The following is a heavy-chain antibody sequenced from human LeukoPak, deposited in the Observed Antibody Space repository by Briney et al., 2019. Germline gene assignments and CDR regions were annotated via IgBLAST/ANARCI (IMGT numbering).Heavy chain of an antibody. CDR3: ARDPSGTGTGFDI. J-gene: IGHJ3*02. CDR1: GFTVSRTY. D-gene: IGHD3/OR15-3a*01. Sequence: PGGSLRLSCAALGFTVSRTYMRWVRQAPGKGLEWVSVIYEGGDIYYADSVRGRFAISRDNYKNTVYLQMNGLRGEDTAVYYCARDPSGTGTGFDIWGQGTMVTVSS. CDR2: IYEGGDI. V-gene: IGHV3-66*01.